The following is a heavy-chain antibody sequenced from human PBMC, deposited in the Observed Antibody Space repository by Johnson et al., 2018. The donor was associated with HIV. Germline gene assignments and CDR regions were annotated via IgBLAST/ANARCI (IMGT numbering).Heavy chain of an antibody. J-gene: IGHJ3*02. CDR2: ISYDGSNK. Sequence: QVTLVESGGGVVQPGRSLRLSCAASGFTFSSYAMHWVRQAPGKGLEWVAVISYDGSNKYYADSVKGRFTISRDNAKNSLYLQMSSLRAEDTAIYYCARPNRPQYRSTFDIWGQGTKVTVSS. CDR3: ARPNRPQYRSTFDI. D-gene: IGHD6-13*01. V-gene: IGHV3-30*04. CDR1: GFTFSSYA.